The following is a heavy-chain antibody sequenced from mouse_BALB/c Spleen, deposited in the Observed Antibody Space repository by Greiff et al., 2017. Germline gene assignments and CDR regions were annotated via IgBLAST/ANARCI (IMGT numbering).Heavy chain of an antibody. CDR1: GFTFSSFG. V-gene: IGHV5-17*02. Sequence: EVQLQESGGGLVQPGGSRKLSCAASGFTFSSFGMHWVRQAPEKGLEWVAYISSGSSTIYYADTVKGRFTISRDNPKNTLFLQMTSLRSEDTAMYYCARSGGNYPYYAMDYWGQGTSVTVSS. CDR3: ARSGGNYPYYAMDY. D-gene: IGHD2-1*01. J-gene: IGHJ4*01. CDR2: ISSGSSTI.